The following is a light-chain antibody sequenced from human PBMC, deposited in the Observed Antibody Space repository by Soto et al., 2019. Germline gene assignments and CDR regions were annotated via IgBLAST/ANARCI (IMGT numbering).Light chain of an antibody. V-gene: IGLV2-14*03. CDR3: SSYTSTTTGV. Sequence: QSVLTQPASVSGSPGQSITISCTGTSSDVGGYNYVSWYQQHPGKGPKLMIYEVSNRPSGVSNRFSGSKSGNTATLTISGLQAEDEADYYCSSYTSTTTGVFGNGTKVTVL. J-gene: IGLJ1*01. CDR2: EVS. CDR1: SSDVGGYNY.